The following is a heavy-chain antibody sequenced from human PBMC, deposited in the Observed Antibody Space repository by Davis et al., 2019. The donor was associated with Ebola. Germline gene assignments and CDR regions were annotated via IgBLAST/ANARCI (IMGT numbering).Heavy chain of an antibody. Sequence: PGGSLRLSCAASGFTFSSFSMNWVRQAPGKGLEWVSGIGSDSGTHYAHSVKGRFTISRDDSKNTLYLQMNSLRDEDTAVYFCARRILGDSRGGMDVWGQGSTVTVSS. D-gene: IGHD2-21*01. V-gene: IGHV3-23*01. CDR2: IGSDSGT. CDR1: GFTFSSFS. J-gene: IGHJ6*02. CDR3: ARRILGDSRGGMDV.